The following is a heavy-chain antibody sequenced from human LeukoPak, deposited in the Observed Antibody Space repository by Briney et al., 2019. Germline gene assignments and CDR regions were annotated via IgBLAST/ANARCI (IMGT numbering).Heavy chain of an antibody. CDR1: GFTFSSYW. CDR2: IKQDGSEK. J-gene: IGHJ4*02. Sequence: GGSLRLSCAASGFTFSSYWMSWVRQAPGKGLEWVANIKQDGSEKYYVDSVKGRLTISRDNAKNSLYLQMNSLRAEDTAVYYCARDQEYYYDSSGYPFRDYWGQGTLVTVSS. CDR3: ARDQEYYYDSSGYPFRDY. D-gene: IGHD3-22*01. V-gene: IGHV3-7*01.